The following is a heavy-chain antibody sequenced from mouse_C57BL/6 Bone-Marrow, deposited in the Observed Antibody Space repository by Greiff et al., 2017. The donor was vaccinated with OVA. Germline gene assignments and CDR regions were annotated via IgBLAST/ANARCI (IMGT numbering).Heavy chain of an antibody. CDR3: AREEGNYVSSYDYFDY. J-gene: IGHJ2*01. Sequence: VQLQQPGAELVMPGASVKLSCKASGYTFTSYWMHWVKQRPGQGLEWIGEIDPSDSYTNYNQKFKGKSTLTVDNSSSTAYVQLSSLTSEDSAVYYCAREEGNYVSSYDYFDYWGQGTTLTVSS. CDR1: GYTFTSYW. V-gene: IGHV1-69*01. D-gene: IGHD1-1*01. CDR2: IDPSDSYT.